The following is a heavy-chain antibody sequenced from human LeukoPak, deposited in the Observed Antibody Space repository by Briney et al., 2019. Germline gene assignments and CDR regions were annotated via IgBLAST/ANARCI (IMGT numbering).Heavy chain of an antibody. CDR1: GGSISSGGYY. V-gene: IGHV4-31*03. J-gene: IGHJ4*02. CDR3: AKGSSGWYDFDF. Sequence: SETLSLTCTVSGGSISSGGYYWSWIRQHPGKGLEWIGYIYYSGSTYYNPSLKSRVTISVDTSKNQFSLKLSSVTAADTAVYYCAKGSSGWYDFDFWGQGTLVTVSS. D-gene: IGHD6-19*01. CDR2: IYYSGST.